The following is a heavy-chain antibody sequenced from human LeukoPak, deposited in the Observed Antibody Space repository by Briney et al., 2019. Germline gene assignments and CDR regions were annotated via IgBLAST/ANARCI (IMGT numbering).Heavy chain of an antibody. J-gene: IGHJ5*02. D-gene: IGHD3-9*01. Sequence: ASVKVSCKASGYTFTGYYMHWVRQAPGQGLEWMGWINPNSGGTNYAQKFQGRVTMTRDTSISTAYLQWSSLKASDTAMYYCARHKGLRYFDWRSWLDPWGQGTLVTVSS. CDR1: GYTFTGYY. CDR2: INPNSGGT. V-gene: IGHV1-2*02. CDR3: ARHKGLRYFDWRSWLDP.